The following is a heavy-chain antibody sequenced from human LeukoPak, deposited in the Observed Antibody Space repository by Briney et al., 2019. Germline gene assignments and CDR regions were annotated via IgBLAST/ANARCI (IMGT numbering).Heavy chain of an antibody. V-gene: IGHV3-21*01. J-gene: IGHJ4*02. D-gene: IGHD3-10*01. CDR3: ARGPTYYYGSGSYGPFDY. CDR2: ISSSSVYI. Sequence: GGSLRLFCAASGFTFSSYSLNWVRQAPGKGLEWVSSISSSSVYIYYADSVKGRFTISRDNAKNSPYLQMNRLRAEDTAVYYCARGPTYYYGSGSYGPFDYWGQGTLVTVSS. CDR1: GFTFSSYS.